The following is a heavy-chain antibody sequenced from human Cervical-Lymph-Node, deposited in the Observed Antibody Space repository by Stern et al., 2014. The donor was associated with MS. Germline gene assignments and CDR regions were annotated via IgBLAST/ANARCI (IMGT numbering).Heavy chain of an antibody. CDR2: IFSSGST. V-gene: IGHV4-31*03. Sequence: QVQLVQSGPGLVKPSQTLSLTCTVSSGSISSGGYDWAWIRQYPRRGLEWIGYIFSSGSTFYNPSLKSRVTISLDTSKNQFFLRLTSVTAADTAVYYCAREHYYGAGSQHGMDVWGQGTTVTVSS. J-gene: IGHJ6*02. D-gene: IGHD3-10*01. CDR3: AREHYYGAGSQHGMDV. CDR1: SGSISSGGYD.